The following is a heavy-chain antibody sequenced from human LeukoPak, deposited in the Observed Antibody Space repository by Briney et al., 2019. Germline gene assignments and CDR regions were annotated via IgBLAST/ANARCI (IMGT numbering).Heavy chain of an antibody. CDR3: AKRPNANVGGYSYGTRDY. J-gene: IGHJ4*02. V-gene: IGHV3-23*01. D-gene: IGHD5-18*01. CDR2: ISGSGGST. Sequence: GGSLRLSCAASGFTFSSYAMSWVRQAPGKGLEWVSAISGSGGSTYYADSVKGRFTISRDNSKNTPYLQMNSLRAEDTAVYYCAKRPNANVGGYSYGTRDYWGQGTLVTVSS. CDR1: GFTFSSYA.